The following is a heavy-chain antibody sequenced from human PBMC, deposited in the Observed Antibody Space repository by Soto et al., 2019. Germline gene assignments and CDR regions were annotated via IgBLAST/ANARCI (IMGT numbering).Heavy chain of an antibody. CDR1: GFSFRNAW. Sequence: LRLSCAASGFSFRNAWMSWFRQAPGKGLEWVGHIKSQGDGGTRDYAAPVKGRFTISRDDSKNTLFLQMNSLKNEDTAVYFCTTDLQAYCDGTTCYAGNYYYDDMDVWGQGTTVTVSS. V-gene: IGHV3-15*01. CDR2: IKSQGDGGTR. J-gene: IGHJ6*02. D-gene: IGHD2-2*01. CDR3: TTDLQAYCDGTTCYAGNYYYDDMDV.